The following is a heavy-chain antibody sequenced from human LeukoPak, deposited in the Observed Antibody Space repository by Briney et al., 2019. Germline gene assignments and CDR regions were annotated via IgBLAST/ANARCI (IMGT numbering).Heavy chain of an antibody. J-gene: IGHJ3*02. CDR1: GGSFRGYY. Sequence: SETLSLTCAVYGGSFRGYYWSWIRQPPGKGPEWIGEIDHRGSTSYNPSLKSRVTISVDTSKNQFSLKLSSVTAADTAVYYCAREVAALRSAFDIWGQGTMVTVSS. V-gene: IGHV4-34*01. D-gene: IGHD2-15*01. CDR2: IDHRGST. CDR3: AREVAALRSAFDI.